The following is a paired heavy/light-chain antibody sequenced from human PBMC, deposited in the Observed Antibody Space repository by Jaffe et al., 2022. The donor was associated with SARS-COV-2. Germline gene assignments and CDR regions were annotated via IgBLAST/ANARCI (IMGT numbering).Heavy chain of an antibody. J-gene: IGHJ4*02. V-gene: IGHV4-61*02. CDR2: ISTSGST. D-gene: IGHD5-18*01. CDR3: ARWSISDGIFDY. CDR1: GGSISSGSFY. Sequence: QVQLQESGPGLVKSSQTLSLTCTVSGGSISSGSFYWSWIRQPAGEGLEWIGRISTSGSTNYNPSLKSRITISVDSSKTQFSLKLTSVTAADTAVYYCARWSISDGIFDYWGQGTLVTVSS.
Light chain of an antibody. CDR3: CAYAGSNTFVV. CDR1: SSDVGGYKY. V-gene: IGLV2-11*01. J-gene: IGLJ2*01. CDR2: DVS. Sequence: QSALTQPRSVSGSPGQSVTISCTGTSSDVGGYKYVSWYQQHTGKAPKLMIYDVSRRPSGVPDRFSGSKSGNTASLTISGLQAEDEADYYCCAYAGSNTFVVFGGGTKLTVL.